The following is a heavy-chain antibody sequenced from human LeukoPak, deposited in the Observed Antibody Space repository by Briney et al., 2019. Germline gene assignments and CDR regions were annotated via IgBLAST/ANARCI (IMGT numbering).Heavy chain of an antibody. Sequence: GGSLRLSCAASGFTFSSYAMSWVRQAPGKGLEWASAISGSGGSTYYADSVKGQFTISRDNSKNTLYLQMNSLRAEDTAVYYCARDDGGIVLDVWGQGTTVTVSS. J-gene: IGHJ6*02. CDR2: ISGSGGST. CDR1: GFTFSSYA. V-gene: IGHV3-23*01. D-gene: IGHD1-26*01. CDR3: ARDDGGIVLDV.